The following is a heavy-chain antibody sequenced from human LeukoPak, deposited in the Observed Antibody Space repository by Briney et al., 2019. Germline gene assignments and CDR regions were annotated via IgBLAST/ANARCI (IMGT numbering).Heavy chain of an antibody. Sequence: GGSLRLSCAAAGFNFSNYWMHWVRQAPGKGLIWVSRIDNDGSSTTYADSVKGRFTISRDNSKNTLYLQMNSLRAEDTAVYYCAKDPRSYFDFWADWGQGTLVTVSS. CDR2: IDNDGSST. J-gene: IGHJ4*02. CDR3: AKDPRSYFDFWAD. V-gene: IGHV3-74*01. D-gene: IGHD3-3*01. CDR1: GFNFSNYW.